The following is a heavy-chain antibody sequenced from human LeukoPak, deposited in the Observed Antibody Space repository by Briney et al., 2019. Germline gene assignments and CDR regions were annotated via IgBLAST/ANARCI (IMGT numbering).Heavy chain of an antibody. J-gene: IGHJ4*02. CDR1: GGSIGSYY. D-gene: IGHD2-2*01. CDR2: IYYSGST. V-gene: IGHV4-59*08. Sequence: PSETLSLTCTVSGGSIGSYYWSWIRQPPGKGLEWIGYIYYSGSTNYNPSLKSRVTISVDTSKNQFSLKLSSVTAADTAVYYCARIVVVPAASDYWGQGTLVTVSS. CDR3: ARIVVVPAASDY.